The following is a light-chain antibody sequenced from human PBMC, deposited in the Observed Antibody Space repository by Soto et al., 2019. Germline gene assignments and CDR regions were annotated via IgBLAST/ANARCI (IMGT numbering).Light chain of an antibody. CDR2: DVN. CDR1: SSDIGAYNY. V-gene: IGLV2-14*03. Sequence: QSVLTQPASVSGSPGQSITISCTGTSSDIGAYNYVSWYQQHPGKAPKLMIYDVNIRPSGVSNRFSGSKSGNTASLTISGLQAEDEADYCCTSWTTSTTMIFGGGTKLTVL. CDR3: TSWTTSTTMI. J-gene: IGLJ2*01.